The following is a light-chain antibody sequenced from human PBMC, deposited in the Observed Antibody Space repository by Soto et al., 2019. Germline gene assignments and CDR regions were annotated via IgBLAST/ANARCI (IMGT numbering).Light chain of an antibody. J-gene: IGKJ1*01. Sequence: DIQMTQSPSTLSASVGDRVTITCRASQSISIYLAWYQQKPGKAPKLLIYEASSLESGVPSRFSGSGSGTDFTLPSSRLQPDDFATYYCQQYNIYPWTFGQGTKVEIK. V-gene: IGKV1-5*03. CDR1: QSISIY. CDR3: QQYNIYPWT. CDR2: EAS.